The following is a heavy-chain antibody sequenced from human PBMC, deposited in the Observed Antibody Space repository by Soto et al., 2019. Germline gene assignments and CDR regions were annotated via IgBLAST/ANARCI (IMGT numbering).Heavy chain of an antibody. J-gene: IGHJ6*02. CDR2: IIPIFGTA. D-gene: IGHD6-19*01. CDR3: ARGGIETVAGQGTYYYYYYGMDV. Sequence: QVQLVQSGAEVKKPGSSVKVSCKASGGTFSSYAISWVRQAPGQGLEWMGGIIPIFGTANYAQKFQGRVTITADKSTSTAYMELSSLRSEDTAVYSCARGGIETVAGQGTYYYYYYGMDVWGQGTTVTVSS. CDR1: GGTFSSYA. V-gene: IGHV1-69*06.